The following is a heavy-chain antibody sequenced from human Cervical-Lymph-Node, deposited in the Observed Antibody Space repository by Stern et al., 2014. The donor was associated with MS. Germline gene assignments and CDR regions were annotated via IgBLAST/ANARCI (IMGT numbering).Heavy chain of an antibody. J-gene: IGHJ6*02. Sequence: QLQLQESGPGVVKPSETLSLTCTVSGDSISASSYYWGWIRQPPGKGLEWLGSFHYSGSPYYNPSLKSRIPITGDTSRQHFFLTRSSVTAADTAVYYCARRRGGYGSGWYGIDVWGQGTTVIVSS. V-gene: IGHV4-39*01. CDR2: FHYSGSP. D-gene: IGHD6-19*01. CDR1: GDSISASSYY. CDR3: ARRRGGYGSGWYGIDV.